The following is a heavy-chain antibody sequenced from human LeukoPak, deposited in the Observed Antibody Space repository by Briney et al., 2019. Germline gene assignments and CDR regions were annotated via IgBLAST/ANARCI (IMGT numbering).Heavy chain of an antibody. CDR2: INREGKE. V-gene: IGHV3-48*03. Sequence: PGGSLRLSCTASGLTLGRYEFNWIRQAPGKGLEWVSHINREGKEYYADSLKGRFTISRDNAKNSVYLEMNSLRAEDTAVYYCAREIVGPLGWFDPWGQGTLVTVSS. D-gene: IGHD2-21*01. CDR1: GLTLGRYE. CDR3: AREIVGPLGWFDP. J-gene: IGHJ5*02.